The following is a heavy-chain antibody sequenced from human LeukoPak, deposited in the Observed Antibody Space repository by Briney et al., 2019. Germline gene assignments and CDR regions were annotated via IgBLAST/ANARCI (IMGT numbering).Heavy chain of an antibody. CDR2: ISAYNGNT. D-gene: IGHD3-16*01. J-gene: IGHJ6*03. CDR1: GYTFTSYA. V-gene: IGHV1-18*01. CDR3: ARREGGFYYYYMDV. Sequence: ASVKVSCKASGYTFTSYAMHWMRQAPGQGLEWMGWISAYNGNTNYAQKLQGRVTMTTDTSTSTAYMELRSLRSDDTAVYYCARREGGFYYYYMDVWGKGTTVTVSS.